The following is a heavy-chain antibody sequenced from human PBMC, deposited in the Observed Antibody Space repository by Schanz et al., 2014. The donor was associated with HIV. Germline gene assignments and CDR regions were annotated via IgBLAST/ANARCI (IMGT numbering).Heavy chain of an antibody. V-gene: IGHV1-69*06. J-gene: IGHJ6*02. CDR1: GGTFSSSA. CDR2: IIPIFDTT. D-gene: IGHD6-19*01. CDR3: ASSAVAHYYGMDV. Sequence: QVQLVQSGAEVKKPGSSVKVSCKASGGTFSSSAISWVRQAPGQGLEWMGGIIPIFDTTNYAQKFQGRVTITADKSTSTVYMDLSSLRSEDTAVYYCASSAVAHYYGMDVWGQGTTVTVSS.